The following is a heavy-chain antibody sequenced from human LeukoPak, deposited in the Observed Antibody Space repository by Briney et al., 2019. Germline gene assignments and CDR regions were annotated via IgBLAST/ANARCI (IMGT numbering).Heavy chain of an antibody. V-gene: IGHV3-53*01. J-gene: IGHJ4*02. Sequence: GGSLRLSCAASGLTVSNNYMSWVRQAPGKGLEWVSVIYTDGGTFYTDSVKGRFTISRDSSKNTLYLQMNSPRADDTAVYYCARDSNGPALWGQGTPVTVSS. CDR2: IYTDGGT. CDR1: GLTVSNNY. CDR3: ARDSNGPAL. D-gene: IGHD2-8*01.